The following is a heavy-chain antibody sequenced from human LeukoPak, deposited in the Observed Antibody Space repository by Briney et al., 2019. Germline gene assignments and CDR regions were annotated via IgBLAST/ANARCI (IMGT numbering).Heavy chain of an antibody. J-gene: IGHJ5*02. D-gene: IGHD2-15*01. Sequence: PGGSLRLSCAASGFTFSDDYMTGSRQAPGGGGEWISYINGSSSDTNYADSVRGRSDISRDNAKNSLYLLMNSLRVEDTAVYYCARRGTTYCTVDSCHPNWFDPWGQGTLVTVSS. CDR1: GFTFSDDY. CDR3: ARRGTTYCTVDSCHPNWFDP. CDR2: INGSSSDT. V-gene: IGHV3-11*03.